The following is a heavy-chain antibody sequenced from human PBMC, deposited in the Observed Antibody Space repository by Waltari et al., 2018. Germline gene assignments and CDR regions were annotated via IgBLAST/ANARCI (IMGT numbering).Heavy chain of an antibody. J-gene: IGHJ3*02. CDR3: ARGRGSVVPAAIFPRRVGAFDI. Sequence: QVQLQQWGAGLLKPAETLSLTCAVYGGSFSGYYWSWIRQPPGKGLGWIGEINHSGSTNYNPSLKSRVTISVDTSKNQFSLKLSSVTAADTAVYYCARGRGSVVPAAIFPRRVGAFDIWGQGTMVTVSS. D-gene: IGHD2-2*02. CDR2: INHSGST. V-gene: IGHV4-34*01. CDR1: GGSFSGYY.